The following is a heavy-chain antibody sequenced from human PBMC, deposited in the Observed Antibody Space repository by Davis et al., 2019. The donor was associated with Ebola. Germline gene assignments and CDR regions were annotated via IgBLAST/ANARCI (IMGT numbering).Heavy chain of an antibody. V-gene: IGHV4-4*02. Sequence: ETLSLTCAVSGGSISSSNWWSWVRQPPGKGLEWIGEINHSGSTNYNPSLKSRVTISVDTSKNQFSLKLSSVTAADTAVYYCSRDLLPGAVVAATPSIWGQGTMVTVSS. J-gene: IGHJ3*02. CDR3: SRDLLPGAVVAATPSI. CDR1: GGSISSSNW. D-gene: IGHD2-15*01. CDR2: INHSGST.